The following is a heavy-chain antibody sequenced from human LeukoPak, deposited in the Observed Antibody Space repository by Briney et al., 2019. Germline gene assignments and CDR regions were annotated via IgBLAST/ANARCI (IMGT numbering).Heavy chain of an antibody. CDR2: ISAYNGNT. D-gene: IGHD4-17*01. Sequence: ASVKVSCKASGYTXTSYGIXWVXXAPGXXLEWMGWISAYNGNTNYAQKLQGRVTMTTDTSTSTAYMELRSLRSDDAAVYYCARGVTTFSGLDYWGQGTLVTVSS. V-gene: IGHV1-18*01. CDR1: GYTXTSYG. CDR3: ARGVTTFSGLDY. J-gene: IGHJ4*02.